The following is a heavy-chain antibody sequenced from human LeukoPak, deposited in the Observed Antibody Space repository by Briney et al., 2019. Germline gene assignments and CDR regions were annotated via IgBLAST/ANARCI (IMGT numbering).Heavy chain of an antibody. CDR3: ARDYHQHYYDSSGCFGY. Sequence: GGSLRLSCAASGFTFSSYSMNWVRQAPGKGLEWVSYISSSSSTIYYADSVKGRFTISRDNAKNSPYLQMNSLRAEDTAVYYCARDYHQHYYDSSGCFGYWGQGTLVTVSS. J-gene: IGHJ4*02. V-gene: IGHV3-48*04. CDR1: GFTFSSYS. CDR2: ISSSSSTI. D-gene: IGHD3-22*01.